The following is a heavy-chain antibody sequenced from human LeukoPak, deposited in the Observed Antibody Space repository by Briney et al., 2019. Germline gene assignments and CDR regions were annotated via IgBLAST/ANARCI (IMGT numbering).Heavy chain of an antibody. D-gene: IGHD3-10*01. CDR3: ARDQKVPHYYGSGSYFDY. CDR1: GGSISSGGYY. J-gene: IGHJ4*02. V-gene: IGHV4-31*03. Sequence: PSETLSLTCTVSGGSISSGGYYWSWIRQHPGKGLEWIGYIYYSGSTYYNPSLKSRVTISVDTSKNQFSLKLSSVTAADTAVYYCARDQKVPHYYGSGSYFDYWGQGTLVTVSS. CDR2: IYYSGST.